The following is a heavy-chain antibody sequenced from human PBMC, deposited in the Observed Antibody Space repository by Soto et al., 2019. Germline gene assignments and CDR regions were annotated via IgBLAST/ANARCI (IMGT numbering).Heavy chain of an antibody. CDR1: GGAISSYY. V-gene: IGHV4-59*01. CDR2: IYYSGST. J-gene: IGHJ5*02. Sequence: ASETLSLTCTVSGGAISSYYWSWIRQPPGKGLEWIGYIYYSGSTNYNPSLKSRVTISVDTSKNQFSLKLSSVTAADTAVYYCARIYEDWFDPWGQGTLVTVSS. D-gene: IGHD5-12*01. CDR3: ARIYEDWFDP.